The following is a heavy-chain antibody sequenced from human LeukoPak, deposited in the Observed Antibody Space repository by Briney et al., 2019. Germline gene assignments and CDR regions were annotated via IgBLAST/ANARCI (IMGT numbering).Heavy chain of an antibody. CDR1: GYTLTELS. Sequence: SVKVSCKVSGYTLTELSMHWVRQAPGQGLEWMGGIIPIFGTANYAQKFQGRVTITADKSTSTAYMELSSLRSEDTAVYYCASLDCSSTSCYAFSRIYYYYGMDVWGKGTTVTVSS. CDR3: ASLDCSSTSCYAFSRIYYYYGMDV. CDR2: IIPIFGTA. V-gene: IGHV1-69*06. J-gene: IGHJ6*04. D-gene: IGHD2-2*01.